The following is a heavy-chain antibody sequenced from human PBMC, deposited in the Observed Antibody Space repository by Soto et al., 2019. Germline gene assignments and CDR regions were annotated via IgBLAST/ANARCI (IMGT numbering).Heavy chain of an antibody. D-gene: IGHD3-3*02. V-gene: IGHV4-30-4*01. CDR2: IYYSGST. CDR3: ARAFTYTYYFDY. CDR1: GGSISSGDYY. J-gene: IGHJ4*02. Sequence: PSETLSLTCTVSGGSISSGDYYWSWIRQPPGKGLEWIGYIYYSGSTYYNPSLKSRVTISVDTSKNQFSLKLSSVTAADTAVYYCARAFTYTYYFDYWGQGTLVTV.